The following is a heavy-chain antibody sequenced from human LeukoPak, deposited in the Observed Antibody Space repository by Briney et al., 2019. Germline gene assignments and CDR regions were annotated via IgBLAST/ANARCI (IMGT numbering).Heavy chain of an antibody. V-gene: IGHV4-61*02. CDR2: IYTSGST. CDR1: GGSISSGSYY. Sequence: PSQTLSLTCTVSGGSISSGSYYWSWIRQPAGKGLEWIGRIYTSGSTNYNPSLKSRVTISVDTSKNQFSLKLSSVTAADTAVYYCARGSKVDGTFDQWGQGTLVTVSS. D-gene: IGHD2-2*01. CDR3: ARGSKVDGTFDQ. J-gene: IGHJ4*02.